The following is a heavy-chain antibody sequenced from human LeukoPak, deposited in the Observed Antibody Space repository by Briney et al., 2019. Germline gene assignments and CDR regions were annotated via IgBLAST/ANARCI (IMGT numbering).Heavy chain of an antibody. Sequence: PSETLSLTCTVSGGSITRSSYYWGWIRQPPGKGLEWIGSIYYSGSTQYKSSLKSRVTILVDTSKNQFSLKLSSVTAADTAVYYCARRPGYKLAARTQSSRFAGFDPWGQGTLVTVSS. CDR3: ARRPGYKLAARTQSSRFAGFDP. J-gene: IGHJ5*02. V-gene: IGHV4-39*07. CDR2: IYYSGST. CDR1: GGSITRSSYY. D-gene: IGHD6-6*01.